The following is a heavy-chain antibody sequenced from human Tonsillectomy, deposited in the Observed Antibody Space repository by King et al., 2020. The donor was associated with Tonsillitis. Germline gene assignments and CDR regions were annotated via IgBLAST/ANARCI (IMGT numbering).Heavy chain of an antibody. CDR2: MNPNSGNT. D-gene: IGHD3-10*01. CDR3: AITMVRGVKEGIRYYYYGMDV. V-gene: IGHV1-8*02. Sequence: QLVQSGAEVKKPGASVKVSCKASGYTFTSYDINWVRQATGQGLEWMGWMNPNSGNTGYAQKFQGRVTMTRNTSRGTAYMELSSLRSEETAVYYCAITMVRGVKEGIRYYYYGMDVWGQGTTVTVSS. J-gene: IGHJ6*02. CDR1: GYTFTSYD.